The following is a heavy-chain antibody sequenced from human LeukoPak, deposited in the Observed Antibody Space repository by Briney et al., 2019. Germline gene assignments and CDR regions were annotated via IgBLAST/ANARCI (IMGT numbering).Heavy chain of an antibody. CDR2: INSNRGGT. D-gene: IGHD3-3*01. CDR1: GYTFTNYY. Sequence: ASVKVSCKASGYTFTNYYIHWVRQAPGQGLEWMGWINSNRGGTNYAQKFQGRVTMTRETSISTAYMELRSVRSDDTAVYYCARDHGDDAFDIWGPGTMVTVSS. CDR3: ARDHGDDAFDI. J-gene: IGHJ3*02. V-gene: IGHV1-2*02.